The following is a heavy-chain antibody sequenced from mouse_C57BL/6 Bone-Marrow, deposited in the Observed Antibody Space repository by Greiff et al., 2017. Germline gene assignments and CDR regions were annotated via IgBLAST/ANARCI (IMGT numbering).Heavy chain of an antibody. Sequence: EVQLQQSGPGLVKPSQSLSLTCSVSGYSITSGYYWNWIRQFPGNKLEWMGYISYDGSNNYNPSLKNRISITRDTSNNQFFLKLNSVTTADTATYYCARAITTVVAPYFAYWGQGATLTVSS. CDR2: ISYDGSN. CDR1: GYSITSGYY. V-gene: IGHV3-6*01. J-gene: IGHJ2*01. CDR3: ARAITTVVAPYFAY. D-gene: IGHD1-1*01.